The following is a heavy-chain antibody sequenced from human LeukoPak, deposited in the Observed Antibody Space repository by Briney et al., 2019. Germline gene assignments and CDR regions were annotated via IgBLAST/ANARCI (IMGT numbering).Heavy chain of an antibody. CDR2: INPSAGGT. D-gene: IGHD4-23*01. J-gene: IGHJ5*02. V-gene: IGHV1-46*01. Sequence: ASVKVSCKASGYSFTSYYMHWVRQAPGQGLEWMGIINPSAGGTYHAQNFQGRVTMTRDTSTSTVYMELRSLRSEDTAVYFCARGGDVLVTARLFWFDPWGQGTLVTVSS. CDR3: ARGGDVLVTARLFWFDP. CDR1: GYSFTSYY.